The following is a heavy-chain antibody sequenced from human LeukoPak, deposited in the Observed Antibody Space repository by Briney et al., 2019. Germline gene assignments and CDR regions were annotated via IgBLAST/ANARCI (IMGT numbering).Heavy chain of an antibody. CDR2: ITPRGDST. CDR1: GYTFSTYH. D-gene: IGHD1-26*01. V-gene: IGHV1-46*01. CDR3: ARPSLGTYSLAFDL. J-gene: IGHJ3*01. Sequence: GASVKVSCKAYGYTFSTYHMHWVRQAPGKGLEWIGIITPRGDSTTYGHNFQGRVTVTRDVSTSTLYMELSSLRSEDTAVYYCARPSLGTYSLAFDLWGQGTMVTVSS.